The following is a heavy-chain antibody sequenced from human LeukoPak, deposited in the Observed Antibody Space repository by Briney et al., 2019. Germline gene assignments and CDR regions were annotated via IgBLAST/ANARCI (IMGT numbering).Heavy chain of an antibody. V-gene: IGHV4-59*01. CDR2: IYYSGST. Sequence: PSETLSLTCTVSGGSISSYYWSWIRQPPGKGLEWIGYIYYSGSTNYNPSLKSRVTISVDTPKNQYSLKLSSVTAADTAVYYCARSYDSSGADIWGQGTMVTVSS. CDR1: GGSISSYY. J-gene: IGHJ3*02. D-gene: IGHD3-22*01. CDR3: ARSYDSSGADI.